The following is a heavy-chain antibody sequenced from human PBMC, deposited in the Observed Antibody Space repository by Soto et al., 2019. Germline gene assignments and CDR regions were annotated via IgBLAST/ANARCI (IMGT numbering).Heavy chain of an antibody. J-gene: IGHJ6*04. CDR1: GYSFTDYH. CDR2: INPKSGGT. Sequence: ASVKVSCKASGYSFTDYHIHWVRQAPGQGLEWLGRINPKSGGTSTAQKFQGWVTMTTDTSISTASMELARLTSDDTAIYYCASGDSTHWADGASSSCYNHGMDGWGKGTTVTVSS. V-gene: IGHV1-2*04. CDR3: ASGDSTHWADGASSSCYNHGMDG. D-gene: IGHD2-15*01.